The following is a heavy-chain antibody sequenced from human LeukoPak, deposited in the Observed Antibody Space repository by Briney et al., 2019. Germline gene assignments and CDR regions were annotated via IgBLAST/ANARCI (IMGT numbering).Heavy chain of an antibody. CDR1: GGSVSSGSYY. CDR3: TRVPISTTARGYFDY. J-gene: IGHJ4*02. D-gene: IGHD4-17*01. Sequence: SETLSLTCTVSGGSVSSGSYYWSWIRQPPXKGLEWIGYIYYSGSTTYNPSLKSRVTISVDMSKNKFSLKLSSVTAADTAVYYCTRVPISTTARGYFDYWGQGTLVTVSS. CDR2: IYYSGST. V-gene: IGHV4-61*01.